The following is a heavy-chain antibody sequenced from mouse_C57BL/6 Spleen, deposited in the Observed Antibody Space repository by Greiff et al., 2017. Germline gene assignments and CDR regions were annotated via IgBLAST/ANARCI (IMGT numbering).Heavy chain of an antibody. Sequence: QVQLQQPGAELVRPGSSVKLSCKASGYTFTSYWMRWVKQRPIQGLEWIGNIDPSDSETHYNQKFKDKATLTVDKSSSTAYMQLSSLTSEDSAVYYCARKGVYGSSYAMDYGGQGTSVTVSS. CDR1: GYTFTSYW. CDR3: ARKGVYGSSYAMDY. V-gene: IGHV1-52*01. CDR2: IDPSDSET. J-gene: IGHJ4*01. D-gene: IGHD1-1*01.